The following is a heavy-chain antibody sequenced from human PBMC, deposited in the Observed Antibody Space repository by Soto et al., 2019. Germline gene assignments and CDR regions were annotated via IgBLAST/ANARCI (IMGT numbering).Heavy chain of an antibody. Sequence: PSETLSLTCTVSVGSISSYYWRWIRQPPGKGLEWIGYIYYSGSTNYNPSLKSRVTISVDTSKNQFSLQLSSVTAADTAVYYCARGPPDYFDYGGQGTLVTVAS. CDR3: ARGPPDYFDY. CDR2: IYYSGST. J-gene: IGHJ4*02. CDR1: VGSISSYY. V-gene: IGHV4-59*01.